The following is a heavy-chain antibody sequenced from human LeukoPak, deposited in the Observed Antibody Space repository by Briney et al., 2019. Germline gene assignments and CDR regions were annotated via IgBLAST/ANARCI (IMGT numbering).Heavy chain of an antibody. CDR1: GYPFTGYY. CDR3: ARMWSTATSGWNWFDP. Sequence: ASVKVSCKASGYPFTGYYVYWVRQAPGQGLEWMGWINPNSGDTNYAQNFQGRVTMTRDTSISTAYMDLSSLRSDDTAMYYCARMWSTATSGWNWFDPWGQGTLVTVSS. D-gene: IGHD6-13*01. CDR2: INPNSGDT. J-gene: IGHJ5*02. V-gene: IGHV1-2*02.